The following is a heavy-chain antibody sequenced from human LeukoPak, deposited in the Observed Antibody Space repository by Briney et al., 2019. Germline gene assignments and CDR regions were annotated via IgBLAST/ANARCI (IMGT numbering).Heavy chain of an antibody. V-gene: IGHV3-23*01. Sequence: GGSLRLSCAASGFTFSSYAMSWVRQAPGKGLEWVSAIRGSGGSTYYADSVKGRFTISRDNSKNTLYLQMNSLRAEDTAVYYCAKDAVRYSSGWYRGPFDYWGQGTLVTVSS. CDR3: AKDAVRYSSGWYRGPFDY. D-gene: IGHD6-19*01. CDR2: IRGSGGST. CDR1: GFTFSSYA. J-gene: IGHJ4*02.